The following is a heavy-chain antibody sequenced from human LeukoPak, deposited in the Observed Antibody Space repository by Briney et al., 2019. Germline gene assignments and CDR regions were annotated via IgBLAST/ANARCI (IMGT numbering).Heavy chain of an antibody. CDR1: GYTFSTHD. D-gene: IGHD5-18*01. CDR3: ARGRYSTGYDH. Sequence: ASVKVSCKASGYTFSTHDITWVRQAPGQGLEWMGWISGYNGNTNYAQKFQGRVTVTTDTSTTTAYMELRSLRVDDTAVYYCARGRYSTGYDHWGRGTLVTVSS. V-gene: IGHV1-18*01. CDR2: ISGYNGNT. J-gene: IGHJ5*02.